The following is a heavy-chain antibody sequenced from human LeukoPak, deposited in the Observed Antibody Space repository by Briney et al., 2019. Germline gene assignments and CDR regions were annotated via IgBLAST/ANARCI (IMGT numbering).Heavy chain of an antibody. CDR1: GYTFTGYY. CDR2: INPNSGGT. Sequence: ASVKVSCKASGYTFTGYYMHWVRQAPGQGLEWMGWINPNSGGTNYAQKFQGRVTMTRDTSISTAYMELSRLRSDDTAMYYCARGHHPYDPSDYWGQGTLVTVSS. V-gene: IGHV1-2*02. CDR3: ARGHHPYDPSDY. J-gene: IGHJ4*02. D-gene: IGHD5-12*01.